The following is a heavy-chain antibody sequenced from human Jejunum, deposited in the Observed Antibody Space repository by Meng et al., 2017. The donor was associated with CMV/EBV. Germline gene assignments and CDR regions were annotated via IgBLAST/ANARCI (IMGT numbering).Heavy chain of an antibody. Sequence: PDYLIHWVRQAPGHGLEWMGYINPASAGTKYAQKFQGRVTMTSDTSITTAYMELSRMTSDDTAVYYCARDRIRTVVAGTQYWFEPWGQGTLVTVSS. D-gene: IGHD6-25*01. CDR1: PDYL. CDR2: INPASAGT. V-gene: IGHV1-2*02. CDR3: ARDRIRTVVAGTQYWFEP. J-gene: IGHJ5*02.